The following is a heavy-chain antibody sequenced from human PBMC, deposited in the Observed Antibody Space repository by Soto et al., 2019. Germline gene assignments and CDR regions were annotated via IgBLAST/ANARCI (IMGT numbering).Heavy chain of an antibody. CDR2: LSYDGRNK. V-gene: IGHV3-30*18. D-gene: IGHD2-15*01. J-gene: IGHJ4*02. Sequence: QVQLVESGGGVVQPGRSLRLSCAASGFTFSSYGMHWVRQAPGKGLEWVAALSYDGRNKNYADSVKGRFTISRDDSTNTLSLQMNSLGVEDTAGYYCAKRAEYCNVPGCYGVDYWGQGTLVTVSS. CDR1: GFTFSSYG. CDR3: AKRAEYCNVPGCYGVDY.